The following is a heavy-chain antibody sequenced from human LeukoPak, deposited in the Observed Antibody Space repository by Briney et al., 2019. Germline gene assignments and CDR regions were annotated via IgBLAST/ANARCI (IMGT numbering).Heavy chain of an antibody. V-gene: IGHV4-30-4*01. Sequence: PSQTLSLTCTVSGGSISSGDYYWSWIRQPPGKGLEWIGYIYYSGSTYYNPSLKSRVTISVDTSKNQFSLKLSSVTAADTAVYYCARAITMVRGVVHDAFDIRGQGTMVTVSS. D-gene: IGHD3-10*01. CDR3: ARAITMVRGVVHDAFDI. CDR1: GGSISSGDYY. J-gene: IGHJ3*02. CDR2: IYYSGST.